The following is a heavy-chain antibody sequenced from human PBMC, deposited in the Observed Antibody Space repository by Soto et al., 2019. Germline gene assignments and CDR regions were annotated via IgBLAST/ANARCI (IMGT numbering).Heavy chain of an antibody. Sequence: GGSLRLSCTASGFTFGDYAMSWFRQAPGKGLEWVGFIRSKAYGGTTEYAASVKGRFTISRDDSKSIAYLQMNSLKAEDTAVYYCTRDPPPNCSGGSCYDRSLSYWGQGTLVTVSS. CDR3: TRDPPPNCSGGSCYDRSLSY. CDR2: IRSKAYGGTT. J-gene: IGHJ4*02. V-gene: IGHV3-49*03. CDR1: GFTFGDYA. D-gene: IGHD2-15*01.